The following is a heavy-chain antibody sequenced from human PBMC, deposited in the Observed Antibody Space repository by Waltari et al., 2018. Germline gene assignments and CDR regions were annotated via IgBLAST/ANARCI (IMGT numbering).Heavy chain of an antibody. Sequence: EVQMVESGGGLVQPGGSLRLPCAASGFTLSSHLMHWVRQGPGKGLVWVARINDEGSRTAYADSVKGRVTISRDNAKNILYLEMSSLTAEDTAVYYCGRESTTDWYVDHWGQGTLVTVSS. J-gene: IGHJ4*02. V-gene: IGHV3-74*01. CDR3: GRESTTDWYVDH. CDR1: GFTLSSHL. CDR2: INDEGSRT. D-gene: IGHD3-9*01.